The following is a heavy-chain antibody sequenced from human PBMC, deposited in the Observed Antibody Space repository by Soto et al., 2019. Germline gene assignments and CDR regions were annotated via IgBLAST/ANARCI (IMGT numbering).Heavy chain of an antibody. CDR3: ARDRITGTTSFYYYYGMDV. D-gene: IGHD1-7*01. V-gene: IGHV1-2*04. J-gene: IGHJ6*02. CDR2: INPNSGGT. CDR1: GYTFTGYY. Sequence: GASVKVSCKASGYTFTGYYMHWVRQAPGQGLEWMGWINPNSGGTNYAQKFQGWVTMTRDTSISTAYMELSGLRSDDTAVYYCARDRITGTTSFYYYYGMDVWGQGTTVTVS.